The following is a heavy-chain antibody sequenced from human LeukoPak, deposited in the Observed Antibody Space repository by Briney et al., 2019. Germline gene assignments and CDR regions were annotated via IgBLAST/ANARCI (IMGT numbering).Heavy chain of an antibody. CDR1: GFTFDDYA. CDR3: AKWPFDY. J-gene: IGHJ4*02. CDR2: ISWSSGSI. V-gene: IGHV3-9*01. Sequence: GGSLRLSCAASGFTFDDYAMHWVRQAPGKGLEWVSGISWSSGSIGYADSVKGRFTISRDNAKNSLYLQMNSLRAEDTALYYCAKWPFDYWGQGTLVTVSS. D-gene: IGHD5-12*01.